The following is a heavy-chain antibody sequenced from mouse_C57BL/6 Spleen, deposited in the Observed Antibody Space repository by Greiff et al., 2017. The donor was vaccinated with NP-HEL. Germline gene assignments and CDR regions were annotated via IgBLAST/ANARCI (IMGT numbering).Heavy chain of an antibody. CDR2: INPNNGGT. CDR1: GYTFTDYY. Sequence: EVQLQQSGPELVKPGASVKISCKASGYTFTDYYMNWVKQSHGKSLEWIGDINPNNGGTSYNQKFKGKATLTVAKSSSTAYMELRSLTSEDSAVYYCARFDNWDPYYAMDYWGQGTSVTVSS. CDR3: ARFDNWDPYYAMDY. J-gene: IGHJ4*01. V-gene: IGHV1-26*01. D-gene: IGHD4-1*01.